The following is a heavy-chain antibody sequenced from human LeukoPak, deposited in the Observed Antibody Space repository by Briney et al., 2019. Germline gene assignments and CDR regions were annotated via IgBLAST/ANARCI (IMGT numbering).Heavy chain of an antibody. V-gene: IGHV1-3*01. J-gene: IGHJ6*03. CDR2: INAGNGNT. D-gene: IGHD2-21*01. Sequence: ASVKVSCKASGYTFTSYAVHWVRQAPGQRLEWMGWINAGNGNTKYSQKFQDRVTITRDTSASTAYMELSSLRSEDTAVYYCARGVMAARQGYYYYYMDVWGKGTTVTVSS. CDR3: ARGVMAARQGYYYYYMDV. CDR1: GYTFTSYA.